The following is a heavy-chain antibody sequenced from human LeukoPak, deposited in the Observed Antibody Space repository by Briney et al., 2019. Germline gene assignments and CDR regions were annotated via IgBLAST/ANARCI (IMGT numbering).Heavy chain of an antibody. CDR1: GYSFTSYW. CDR2: IYPGDSDT. CDR3: ARVPPNYCSGGSCYPTYWYFDL. V-gene: IGHV5-51*01. Sequence: KRGESLKISCKGSGYSFTSYWIGWVRQMPGKGLEWMGIIYPGDSDTRYSPSFQGQVTISADKSISTAYLQWSSLKASDTAMYYCARVPPNYCSGGSCYPTYWYFDLWGRGTLVTVSS. D-gene: IGHD2-15*01. J-gene: IGHJ2*01.